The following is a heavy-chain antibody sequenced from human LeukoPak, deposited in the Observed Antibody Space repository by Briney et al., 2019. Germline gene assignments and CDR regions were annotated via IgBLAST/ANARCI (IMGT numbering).Heavy chain of an antibody. CDR1: GGSFSGYY. CDR2: INHTGST. CDR3: ARHDYRSGWYEVDAFDI. Sequence: SETLSLTCAVYGGSFSGYYWSWIRQSPGKGLEWIGEINHTGSTNYNPSLKSRVTIPVDTSKNQFSLKLSSVTAADTAVYYCARHDYRSGWYEVDAFDIWGQGTMVTVSS. V-gene: IGHV4-34*01. D-gene: IGHD6-19*01. J-gene: IGHJ3*02.